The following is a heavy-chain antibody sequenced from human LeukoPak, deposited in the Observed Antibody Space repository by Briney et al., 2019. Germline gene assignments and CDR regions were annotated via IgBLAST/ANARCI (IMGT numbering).Heavy chain of an antibody. CDR1: GHTFTSYD. D-gene: IGHD6-19*01. CDR2: MNPNSGNT. CDR3: ASWQWLGDYYGMDV. Sequence: GASVKVSCKASGHTFTSYDINWVRQATGQGLEWMGWMNPNSGNTGYAQKFQGRVTMTRNTSISTAYMELSSLRSEDTAVYYCASWQWLGDYYGMDVWGQGTTVTVSS. V-gene: IGHV1-8*01. J-gene: IGHJ6*02.